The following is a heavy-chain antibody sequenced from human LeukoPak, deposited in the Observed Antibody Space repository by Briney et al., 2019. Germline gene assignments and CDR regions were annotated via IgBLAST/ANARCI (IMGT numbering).Heavy chain of an antibody. CDR3: ARVSYYGSGWVYYMDV. CDR1: GYTFTGYY. CDR2: INPHSGGT. Sequence: ASVKVSCKASGYTFTGYYIHWVRQAPGQGLEWMGWINPHSGGTNYAQKFQGRVTMTRDTSISTAYMELSRLRSDDTAVYYCARVSYYGSGWVYYMDVWGKGTTVTISS. V-gene: IGHV1-2*02. J-gene: IGHJ6*03. D-gene: IGHD3-10*01.